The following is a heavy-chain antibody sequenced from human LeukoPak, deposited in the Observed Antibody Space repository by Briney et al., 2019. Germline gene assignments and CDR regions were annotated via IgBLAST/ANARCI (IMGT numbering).Heavy chain of an antibody. V-gene: IGHV3-23*01. J-gene: IGHJ6*03. D-gene: IGHD2-15*01. CDR1: GFTFSSYG. Sequence: GGSLRLSCVGSGFTFSSYGMNWVRQAPGKGLEWVSGIRGNGVTTYYADSVKGRFTISRDNSKNTLYLQMNSLRAEDTAVYYCARVLRYCSGGNCYSGGLGYMDVWGKGTTVTISS. CDR2: IRGNGVTT. CDR3: ARVLRYCSGGNCYSGGLGYMDV.